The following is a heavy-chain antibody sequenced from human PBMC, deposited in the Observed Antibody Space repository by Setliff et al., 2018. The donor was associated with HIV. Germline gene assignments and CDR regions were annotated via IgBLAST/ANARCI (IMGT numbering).Heavy chain of an antibody. V-gene: IGHV1-69*10. CDR3: ARYGGYCSSTSCPPSSYYYYYMDV. CDR2: IIPILGIA. J-gene: IGHJ6*03. D-gene: IGHD2-2*01. CDR1: GGTFSSYA. Sequence: ASVKVSCKASGGTFSSYAISWVRQAPGQGLEWMGGIIPILGIANYAQEFQGRVTITTDESTSTAYMELSSLRSEDTAVYYCARYGGYCSSTSCPPSSYYYYYMDVWGKGTTVTVSS.